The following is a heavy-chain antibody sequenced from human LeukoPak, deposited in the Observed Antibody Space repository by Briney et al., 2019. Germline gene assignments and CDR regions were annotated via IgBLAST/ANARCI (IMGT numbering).Heavy chain of an antibody. CDR2: ISYDGSNK. CDR3: AKEEDYGSGSYPFDY. Sequence: GVLRLSCVASGFTFSSYGMHWVRQAPGKGLEWVAVISYDGSNKYYADSVKGRFTISRDNSKNTLYLQMNSLRAEDTAVYYCAKEEDYGSGSYPFDYWGQGTLVTVSS. J-gene: IGHJ4*02. D-gene: IGHD3-10*01. CDR1: GFTFSSYG. V-gene: IGHV3-30*18.